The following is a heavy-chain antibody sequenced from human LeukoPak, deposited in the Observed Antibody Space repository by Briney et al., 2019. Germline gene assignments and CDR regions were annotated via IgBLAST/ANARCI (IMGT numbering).Heavy chain of an antibody. CDR2: IYTSGST. D-gene: IGHD2-21*01. Sequence: SQTLSLTCTVSGGSISSGSYYWSWIRQPAGKGLEWIGRIYTSGSTNYNPSLKSRVTISVDTSKNQFSLKLSSVTAADTAVYYCARSLKESGYGGDFDYWGQGTLVTVSS. V-gene: IGHV4-61*02. J-gene: IGHJ4*02. CDR3: ARSLKESGYGGDFDY. CDR1: GGSISSGSYY.